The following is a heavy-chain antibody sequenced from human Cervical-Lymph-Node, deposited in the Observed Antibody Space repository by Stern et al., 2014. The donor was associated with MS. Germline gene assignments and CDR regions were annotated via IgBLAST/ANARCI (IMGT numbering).Heavy chain of an antibody. CDR3: VRDQGGIAAS. J-gene: IGHJ4*02. CDR1: GGPFSSLE. D-gene: IGHD6-13*01. CDR2: IMILFGTT. Sequence: QVQLVQSGAEVKKPGSSLKVSCKPSGGPFSSLEISWVRQAPGLGLEWLGGIMILFGTTNYAQKFQGRVTIIADESTNTVNMELSSLRSEDTAVYYCVRDQGGIAASWGQGTLVTVSS. V-gene: IGHV1-69*01.